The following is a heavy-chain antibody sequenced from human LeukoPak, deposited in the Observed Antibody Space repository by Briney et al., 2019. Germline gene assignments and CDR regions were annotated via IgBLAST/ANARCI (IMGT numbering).Heavy chain of an antibody. D-gene: IGHD2-15*01. Sequence: QPGGSLRLSCAASGFTFSSYAMGWVRQAPGKGLEWVSAISGSGGRTYYADSVKGRFTISRDNSKNTLYLQINSLRAEDTAVYYCAKYSEYYLEYWGQGTLVTVSS. V-gene: IGHV3-23*01. CDR2: ISGSGGRT. CDR1: GFTFSSYA. CDR3: AKYSEYYLEY. J-gene: IGHJ4*02.